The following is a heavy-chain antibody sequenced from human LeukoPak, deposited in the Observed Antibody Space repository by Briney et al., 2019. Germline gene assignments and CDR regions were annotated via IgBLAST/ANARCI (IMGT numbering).Heavy chain of an antibody. V-gene: IGHV4-39*07. CDR1: GGSISSSSYY. D-gene: IGHD1-26*01. CDR3: ARERLSELSYFDY. CDR2: IYYSAST. Sequence: SETLSLTCTVSGGSISSSSYYWGWIRQPPGKGLEWIGSIYYSASTYYNPSLKSRVTISVDTSKDQFSLMLSSVTAADTAVYYCARERLSELSYFDYWGQGTLVTVSS. J-gene: IGHJ4*02.